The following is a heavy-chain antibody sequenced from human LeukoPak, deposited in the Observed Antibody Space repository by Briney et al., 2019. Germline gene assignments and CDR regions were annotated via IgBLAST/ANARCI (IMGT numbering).Heavy chain of an antibody. CDR2: IYHDGKT. Sequence: SETLSLTCTVSGGSISTANWWSWVRQSPGKGLEWIGEIYHDGKTNYHPSLESRVTVWMDKPRNQFSLRMHSMTAADTAVYYCARLPPRGITPINYYYYYYMDVWGKGTTVTVSS. J-gene: IGHJ6*03. CDR3: ARLPPRGITPINYYYYYYMDV. V-gene: IGHV4/OR15-8*02. D-gene: IGHD5-12*01. CDR1: GGSISTANW.